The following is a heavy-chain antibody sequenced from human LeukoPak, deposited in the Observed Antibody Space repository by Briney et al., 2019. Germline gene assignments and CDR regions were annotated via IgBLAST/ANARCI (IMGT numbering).Heavy chain of an antibody. CDR1: GGSISSYY. CDR3: ARGQVVVTARFDY. J-gene: IGHJ4*02. CDR2: IYYSGST. V-gene: IGHV4-59*01. Sequence: PSETLSLTCTVSGGSISSYYWSWIRQPPGKGLEWIGYIYYSGSTNYNPSLKSRVTISLDTSKNQFSRKLNSVTAADTAVYYCARGQVVVTARFDYWGQGTLVTVSS. D-gene: IGHD2-21*02.